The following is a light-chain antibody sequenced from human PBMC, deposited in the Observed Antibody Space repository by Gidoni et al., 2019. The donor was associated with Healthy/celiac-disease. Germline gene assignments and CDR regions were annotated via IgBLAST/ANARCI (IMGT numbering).Light chain of an antibody. CDR3: QQRSNWPLT. CDR1: QSVSSY. Sequence: EIVLTQSPATLSLSPGERATLSCGASQSVSSYLAWYQQKPGQAPRLLIYDASNRATGIPARFSGSGSGTDFTLTISSLEPEDFAVYYCQQRSNWPLTFXGXTKVEIK. V-gene: IGKV3-11*01. J-gene: IGKJ4*01. CDR2: DAS.